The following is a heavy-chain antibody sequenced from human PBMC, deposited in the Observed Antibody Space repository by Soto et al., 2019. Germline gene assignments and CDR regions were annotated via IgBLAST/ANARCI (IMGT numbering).Heavy chain of an antibody. D-gene: IGHD2-15*01. Sequence: SETLSLTCTVSGGSISTYYWSWIRQPPGKGLEWIGYIYYSGSTNYNPSLKSRVTISVDTSKNQFSLKRSSVTAADTAVDYGARGDIVVVLAAHVPHACDIWCQGTRVTVSS. CDR2: IYYSGST. CDR1: GGSISTYY. J-gene: IGHJ3*02. V-gene: IGHV4-59*01. CDR3: ARGDIVVVLAAHVPHACDI.